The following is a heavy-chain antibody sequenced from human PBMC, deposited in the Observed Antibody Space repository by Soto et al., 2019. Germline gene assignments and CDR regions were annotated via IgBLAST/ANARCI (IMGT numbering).Heavy chain of an antibody. J-gene: IGHJ5*02. CDR3: AREGLGTTRRWFEP. Sequence: QVQLVQSGAEVKKPGSSVKVSCKASGGTFTSYSISWVRQAPGQGLEWMGRIIPVLNTADYAQKFQGRVTVTADKSTSTSYMELSSLGFEDTAFYYCAREGLGTTRRWFEPWGQGTLVNVSS. CDR1: GGTFTSYS. V-gene: IGHV1-69*08. CDR2: IIPVLNTA. D-gene: IGHD1-1*01.